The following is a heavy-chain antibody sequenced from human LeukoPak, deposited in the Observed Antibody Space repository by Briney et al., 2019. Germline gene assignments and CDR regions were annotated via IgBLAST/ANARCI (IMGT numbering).Heavy chain of an antibody. J-gene: IGHJ4*02. CDR2: ISSSSSYI. CDR1: GFTFSSYS. V-gene: IGHV3-21*01. CDR3: ARGVAAAGTIDY. Sequence: GGSLRLSCAASGFTFSSYSMNWVRQAPGKGLEWVSSISSSSSYIYYADSVKGRFTISRDNAKDSLYLQMNSLRAEDTAVYYCARGVAAAGTIDYWGQGTLVTVSS. D-gene: IGHD6-13*01.